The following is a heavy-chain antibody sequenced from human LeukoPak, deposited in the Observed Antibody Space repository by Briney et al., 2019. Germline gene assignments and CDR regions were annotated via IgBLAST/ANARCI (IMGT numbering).Heavy chain of an antibody. D-gene: IGHD3-3*01. CDR1: GFTFSNYG. V-gene: IGHV3-23*01. Sequence: GGSLRLSCTASGFTFSNYGMSWVRQAPGKGLEWVAGISDSGSSTYYVDSVKGRFTISRDNSKNTLYLQMNSLRAEDTAVDYCAKPRDPFATMFEVIIPVFDFWGQGTLVTVFS. J-gene: IGHJ4*02. CDR2: ISDSGSST. CDR3: AKPRDPFATMFEVIIPVFDF.